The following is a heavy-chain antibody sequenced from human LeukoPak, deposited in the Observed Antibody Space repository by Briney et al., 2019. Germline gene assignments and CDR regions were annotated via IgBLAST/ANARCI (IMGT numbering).Heavy chain of an antibody. CDR1: GFTVSNNY. V-gene: IGHV3-66*01. Sequence: GGSLRLSCAASGFTVSNNYMTWVRQAPGKGLVWVAVIYSGGSTYYADSVKGRFTISRDNSKNTLYLQMNSLRDEDTAVYYCARRPCSGGICYPPDYWGQGTLVTVSS. CDR2: IYSGGST. CDR3: ARRPCSGGICYPPDY. D-gene: IGHD2-15*01. J-gene: IGHJ4*02.